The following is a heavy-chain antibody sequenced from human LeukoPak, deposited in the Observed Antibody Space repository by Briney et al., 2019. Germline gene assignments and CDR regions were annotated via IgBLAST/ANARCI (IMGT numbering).Heavy chain of an antibody. CDR2: ISSSSSYI. V-gene: IGHV3-21*01. Sequence: GGSLRLSCAASGFTFSSYSMNWVRQAPGKGLEWVSSISSSSSYIYYADSVKGRFTISRDNAKNSLYLQMNSLRAEDTAVYYCAKFPPDYYYDSSGTDDAFDIWGQGTMVTVSS. D-gene: IGHD3-22*01. CDR1: GFTFSSYS. J-gene: IGHJ3*02. CDR3: AKFPPDYYYDSSGTDDAFDI.